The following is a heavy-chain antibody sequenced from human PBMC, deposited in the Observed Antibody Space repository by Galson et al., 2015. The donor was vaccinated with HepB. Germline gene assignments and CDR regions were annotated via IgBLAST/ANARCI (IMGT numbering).Heavy chain of an antibody. Sequence: SLRLSCAASGFMFNRYSMNWVRQSPGKGLEWLSNISGGSSYIYDADSVKGRFTISRDNARNSLYLQMNSLRAEDTAVYYCVRAAFSGAWYAPDDFWGQGTLVPVSS. D-gene: IGHD5-12*01. J-gene: IGHJ4*02. CDR1: GFMFNRYS. CDR3: VRAAFSGAWYAPDDF. CDR2: ISGGSSYI. V-gene: IGHV3-21*01.